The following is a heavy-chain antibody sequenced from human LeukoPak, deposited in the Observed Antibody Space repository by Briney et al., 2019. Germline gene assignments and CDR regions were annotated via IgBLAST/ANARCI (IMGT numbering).Heavy chain of an antibody. D-gene: IGHD3-16*01. J-gene: IGHJ4*02. V-gene: IGHV3-64D*09. CDR3: VKDLTYTFDY. Sequence: GWSLRLSCSASGFTFSNYNMHWVRQSPGKGLEHVSIIGDTGGTTRYADSVKGRFSVSRDNSKNTLYLQMSSLRPDDTAIYYCVKDLTYTFDYWGQGTLVTVSS. CDR2: IGDTGGTT. CDR1: GFTFSNYN.